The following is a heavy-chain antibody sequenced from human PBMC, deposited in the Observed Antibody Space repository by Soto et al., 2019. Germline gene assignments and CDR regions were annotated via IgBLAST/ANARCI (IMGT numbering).Heavy chain of an antibody. CDR1: GGSISSGGYH. CDR2: IYYSGST. Sequence: SETLSLTCTVSGGSISSGGYHWSWIRQHPGKGLEWIGYIYYSGSTYYNPSLKSRVTISVDTSKNQFSLKLSSVTAADTAVYYCARDHRAQTETYYDFWSGYSIDAFDIWGQGTMVTVSS. J-gene: IGHJ3*02. V-gene: IGHV4-31*03. D-gene: IGHD3-3*01. CDR3: ARDHRAQTETYYDFWSGYSIDAFDI.